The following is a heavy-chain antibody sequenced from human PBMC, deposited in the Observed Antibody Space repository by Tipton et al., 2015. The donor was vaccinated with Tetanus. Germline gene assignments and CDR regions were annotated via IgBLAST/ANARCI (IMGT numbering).Heavy chain of an antibody. J-gene: IGHJ3*02. CDR3: ARELACDGSGRDAFDI. CDR1: GFTFRNYW. V-gene: IGHV3-74*01. D-gene: IGHD3-10*01. Sequence: SLRLSCAASGFTFRNYWMHWVRQAPGKGLVWVSRINGEASDTGYADSVKGRLSISRDNTKNRLYLQINSLRAEDTAVYYCARELACDGSGRDAFDIWGQGTMVTVSS. CDR2: INGEASDT.